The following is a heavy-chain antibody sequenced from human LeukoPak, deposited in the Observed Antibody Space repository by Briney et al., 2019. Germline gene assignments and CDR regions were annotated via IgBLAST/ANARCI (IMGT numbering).Heavy chain of an antibody. V-gene: IGHV4-59*12. Sequence: PSETLSLTCTVSGGSISSYYWSWIRQPPGKGLEWIGYIYYSGGTNYNPSLKSRVTISVDTSKNQFSLKLSSVTAADTAVYYCARGAKATVTTKSPNKQKPQSFYYYMDVWGKGTTVTVSS. CDR2: IYYSGGT. CDR3: ARGAKATVTTKSPNKQKPQSFYYYMDV. CDR1: GGSISSYY. J-gene: IGHJ6*03. D-gene: IGHD4-17*01.